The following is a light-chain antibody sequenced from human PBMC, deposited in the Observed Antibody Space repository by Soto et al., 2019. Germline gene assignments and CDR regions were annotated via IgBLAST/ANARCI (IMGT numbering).Light chain of an antibody. V-gene: IGLV2-23*01. CDR3: CSYAGSSTWV. J-gene: IGLJ3*02. CDR2: EGS. CDR1: SSDVGSYNL. Sequence: QSALTQPASVSGSPGQSITISCTGTSSDVGSYNLVSWYQQHPGKAPKLMIYEGSKRPSGVSNRFSGSKSGNTASLTISGLQAEDGADYYCCSYAGSSTWVLGGGTKLTAL.